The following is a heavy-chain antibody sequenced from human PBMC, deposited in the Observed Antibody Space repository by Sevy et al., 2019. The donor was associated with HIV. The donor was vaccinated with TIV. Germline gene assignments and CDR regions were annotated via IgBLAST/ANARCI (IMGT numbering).Heavy chain of an antibody. CDR2: ICHTGST. CDR1: GGSISSGAYS. V-gene: IGHV4-30-2*01. D-gene: IGHD4-17*01. Sequence: SETLSLTCTVSGGSISSGAYSWNWIRQPPGKGLEWIGYICHTGSTYYNPSLKSRVTVSVDRSKNQFSLKMTSVTAADTAVYYCVRDGGTVTTPGYFDYWGQGTLVTVSS. J-gene: IGHJ4*02. CDR3: VRDGGTVTTPGYFDY.